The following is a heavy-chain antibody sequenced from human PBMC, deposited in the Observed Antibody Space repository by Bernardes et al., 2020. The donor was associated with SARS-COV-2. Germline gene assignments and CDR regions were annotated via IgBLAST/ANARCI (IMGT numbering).Heavy chain of an antibody. V-gene: IGHV3-64D*06. CDR1: GFTFSSYS. J-gene: IGHJ3*02. CDR2: ISSDGDNK. D-gene: IGHD6-19*01. Sequence: GGSLRLSCSASGFTFSSYSMHWVRQAPGKGLEYVSGISSDGDNKQYADSVEDRFTISRDNSKDTLYLQLTSLRLEDTAMYYCARQLWSSGWDDAFDIWGQGTMVTVSS. CDR3: ARQLWSSGWDDAFDI.